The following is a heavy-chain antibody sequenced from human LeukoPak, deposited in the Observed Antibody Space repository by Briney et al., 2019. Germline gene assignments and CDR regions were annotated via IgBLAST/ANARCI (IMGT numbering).Heavy chain of an antibody. CDR3: SRGQVLLWFGELSPNWFDP. D-gene: IGHD3-10*01. J-gene: IGHJ5*02. CDR1: GGSISSGGYY. Sequence: PSETLSLTCTVSGGSISSGGYYWSWIRQHPGKGLEWIGYIYYSGSTYYNPSLKSRVTISVDTSKNQFSLKLSSVTAADTAVDYCSRGQVLLWFGELSPNWFDPWGQGTLVTVSS. CDR2: IYYSGST. V-gene: IGHV4-31*03.